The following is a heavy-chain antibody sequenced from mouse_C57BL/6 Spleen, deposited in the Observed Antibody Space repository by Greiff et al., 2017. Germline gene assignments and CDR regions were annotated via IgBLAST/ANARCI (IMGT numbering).Heavy chain of an antibody. Sequence: QVQLKQSGPGLVQPSPSLSITCTVSGYSLTSYGVHWVRQSPGKGLEWLGVIWSGGSTDYNAALNSRLGISKDNSTSQVFFKMNSLQADDTAIYYCDTNYDYAMDYWGQGTSVTVSS. J-gene: IGHJ4*01. CDR3: DTNYDYAMDY. D-gene: IGHD2-1*01. V-gene: IGHV2-2*01. CDR1: GYSLTSYG. CDR2: IWSGGST.